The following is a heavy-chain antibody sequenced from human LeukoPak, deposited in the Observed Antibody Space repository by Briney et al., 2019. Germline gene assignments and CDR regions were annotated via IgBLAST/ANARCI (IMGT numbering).Heavy chain of an antibody. CDR2: FDPEDGET. D-gene: IGHD1-26*01. V-gene: IGHV1-24*01. CDR3: ATSGYSGSYWYFDY. Sequence: ASVEVSCKVSGYTLTELSMHWVRQAPGKGLEWMGGFDPEDGETIYAQKFQGRVTMTEDTSTDTAYMELSSLRSEDTAVYYCATSGYSGSYWYFDYGGQGTLVTVSS. CDR1: GYTLTELS. J-gene: IGHJ4*02.